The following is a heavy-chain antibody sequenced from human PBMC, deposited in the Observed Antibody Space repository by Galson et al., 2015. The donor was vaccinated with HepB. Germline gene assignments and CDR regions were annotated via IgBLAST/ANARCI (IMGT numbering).Heavy chain of an antibody. CDR2: IWYDGSNK. D-gene: IGHD3-22*01. V-gene: IGHV3-33*08. CDR3: ARYGLDDSSDPYYFDY. J-gene: IGHJ4*02. Sequence: SLRLSCAASGFTFSSYGMHWVRQAPGKGLEWVAVIWYDGSNKYYADSVKGRFTISRDNSKNTLYLQMNSLRAEDTAVYYCARYGLDDSSDPYYFDYWGQGTLVTVSS. CDR1: GFTFSSYG.